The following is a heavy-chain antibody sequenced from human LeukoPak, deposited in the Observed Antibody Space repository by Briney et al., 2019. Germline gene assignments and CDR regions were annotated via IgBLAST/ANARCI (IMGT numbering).Heavy chain of an antibody. CDR1: GYTFTSYD. CDR2: MNPNSGNT. D-gene: IGHD6-13*01. V-gene: IGHV1-8*01. J-gene: IGHJ5*02. Sequence: ASVKVSCKASGYTFTSYDVNWFRQATGQGLEWMGWMNPNSGNTGYAQKFQGRVSLTRDTSISTAYMELSSLRSEDTAVYYCARAPLVSSSWYLTWFDPWGQGTLVTVSS. CDR3: ARAPLVSSSWYLTWFDP.